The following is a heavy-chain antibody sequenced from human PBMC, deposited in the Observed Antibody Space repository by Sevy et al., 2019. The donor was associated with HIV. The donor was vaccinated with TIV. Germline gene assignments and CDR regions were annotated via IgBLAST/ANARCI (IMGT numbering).Heavy chain of an antibody. CDR1: GFTFNSYW. D-gene: IGHD5-12*01. J-gene: IGHJ6*02. V-gene: IGHV3-7*01. Sequence: GGSLRLSCAASGFTFNSYWMSWVRQAPGKGLEWVANIKQDGSEKYYGDYVKGRFTISRDNSQNSLFLQMNTLRAEDTAVYYCAREGSPYDTYYYYYGMDVWGQGTTVTVSS. CDR2: IKQDGSEK. CDR3: AREGSPYDTYYYYYGMDV.